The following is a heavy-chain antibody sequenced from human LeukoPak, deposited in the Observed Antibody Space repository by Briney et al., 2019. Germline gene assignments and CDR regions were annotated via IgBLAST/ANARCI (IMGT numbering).Heavy chain of an antibody. CDR3: AKLGDTYYYDSSGVYH. CDR2: LSYDGNE. J-gene: IGHJ5*02. CDR1: GFPFSNYG. V-gene: IGHV3-30*18. D-gene: IGHD3-22*01. Sequence: GALRLSFAASGFPFSNYGMNWVRRAPGKGLEWVVVLSYDGNERYADSVKGRFTISRDNSKNTLYLQMNSLRAEDTAVYYCAKLGDTYYYDSSGVYHWGQGTLVTVSS.